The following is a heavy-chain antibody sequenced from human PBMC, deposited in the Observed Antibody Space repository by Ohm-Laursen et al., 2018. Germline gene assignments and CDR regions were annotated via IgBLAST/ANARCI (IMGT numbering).Heavy chain of an antibody. Sequence: SLRLSCAASGFTFSDYYMSWIRQAPGKGLEWVSYISSSGSTIYYADSVKGRFIISRDNAKNSLYLQMNSLRAEDTAVYYCASLKPPLYYYGMDVWGQGTTVTVSS. J-gene: IGHJ6*02. CDR3: ASLKPPLYYYGMDV. CDR2: ISSSGSTI. V-gene: IGHV3-11*01. CDR1: GFTFSDYY.